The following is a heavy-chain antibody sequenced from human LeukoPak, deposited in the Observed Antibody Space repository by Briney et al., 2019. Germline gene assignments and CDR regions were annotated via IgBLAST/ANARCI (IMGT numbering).Heavy chain of an antibody. Sequence: SETLSLTCTVSGGSISSSSYYWGWIRQPPGKGLEWIGSIYHSGSTYYNPSLKSRVTISVDTSKNQFSLKLRSVTAADTAAYYCARVVQSTDSSGFYLPEYFQHWGQGTLVTVSS. CDR3: ARVVQSTDSSGFYLPEYFQH. V-gene: IGHV4-39*07. CDR1: GGSISSSSYY. J-gene: IGHJ1*01. D-gene: IGHD3-22*01. CDR2: IYHSGST.